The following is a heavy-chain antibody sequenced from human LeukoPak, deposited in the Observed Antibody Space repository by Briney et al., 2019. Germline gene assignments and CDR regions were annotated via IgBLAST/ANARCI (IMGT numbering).Heavy chain of an antibody. D-gene: IGHD3-16*01. J-gene: IGHJ4*02. Sequence: PGGSLRLSCAASEFTFSSLAMTWVRQAPGEGLEWVSTISAAGGGTHYADSVKGRFTISRDNSRDTLYLQMNSLRAEDTAIYFCAKRLGLTGFDYWGQGTLVTVSS. CDR1: EFTFSSLA. CDR3: AKRLGLTGFDY. V-gene: IGHV3-23*01. CDR2: ISAAGGGT.